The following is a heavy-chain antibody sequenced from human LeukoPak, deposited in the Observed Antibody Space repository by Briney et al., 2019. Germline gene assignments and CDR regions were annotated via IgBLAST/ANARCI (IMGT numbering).Heavy chain of an antibody. J-gene: IGHJ4*02. CDR3: ARDYDSSGYFFDY. CDR1: GVSISSYY. V-gene: IGHV4-59*01. CDR2: IYHSGST. D-gene: IGHD3-22*01. Sequence: PSETLSLTCTVSGVSISSYYWSWIRQPPGKGLEWIGYIYHSGSTNYNPSLKSRVTISVDTSKNQFSLKLSSVTAADTAVYYCARDYDSSGYFFDYWGQGTLVTVSS.